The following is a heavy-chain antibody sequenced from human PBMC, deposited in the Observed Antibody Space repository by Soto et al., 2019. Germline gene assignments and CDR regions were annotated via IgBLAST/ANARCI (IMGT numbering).Heavy chain of an antibody. CDR1: GDSISSSRYY. Sequence: PSETLSLTCSVSGDSISSSRYYWGWIRQPPGTGLEWIGSIYYSGNAYFNPSLKSRVTISVDTSKNQFSLRLSSVTAADTAVYCCAKTGYYNYSLDVWGQGTTVTVSS. J-gene: IGHJ6*02. V-gene: IGHV4-39*01. D-gene: IGHD3-9*01. CDR2: IYYSGNA. CDR3: AKTGYYNYSLDV.